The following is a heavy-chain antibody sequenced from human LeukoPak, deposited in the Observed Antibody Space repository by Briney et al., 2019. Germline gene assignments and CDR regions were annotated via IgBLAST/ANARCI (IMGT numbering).Heavy chain of an antibody. Sequence: ASVKLSYKASGYTFTSYGISWVRQAPGQGLEWMGWISAYNGNTNYAQKLQGRVTITTHTSTSTAYMELRRLRCDDTAVYHCARDGRDHGDFFHYWCQGTLVTVSS. CDR3: ARDGRDHGDFFHY. D-gene: IGHD4-17*01. J-gene: IGHJ4*02. CDR2: ISAYNGNT. CDR1: GYTFTSYG. V-gene: IGHV1-18*01.